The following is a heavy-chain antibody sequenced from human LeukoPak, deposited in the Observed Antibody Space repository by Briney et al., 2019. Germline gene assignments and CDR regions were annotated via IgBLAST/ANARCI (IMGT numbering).Heavy chain of an antibody. CDR1: GGSFSGYY. D-gene: IGHD2-2*01. CDR2: INHSGST. Sequence: SETLSLTCAVYGGSFSGYYWSWIRQPPGKGLEWIGGINHSGSTNYNPSLKSRVTISVDTSKNQFSLKLSSVTAADTAVYYCARAPIVVVPAAINHAVAAAEDYWGQGTLVTVSS. V-gene: IGHV4-34*01. CDR3: ARAPIVVVPAAINHAVAAAEDY. J-gene: IGHJ4*02.